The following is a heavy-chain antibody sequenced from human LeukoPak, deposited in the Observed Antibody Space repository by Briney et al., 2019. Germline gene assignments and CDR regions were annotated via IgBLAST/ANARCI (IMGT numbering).Heavy chain of an antibody. D-gene: IGHD3-22*01. Sequence: SETLSLNCTVSGDSINSYSWSWIRQPAGKGLEWIGRIYTSGSTNYNPSPKSRVTMSLDTSKNQFSLKVTSVTAADTAVYYCARGRKGRYDSSSYYYNYYMDVWGKGTTVTVSS. CDR2: IYTSGST. J-gene: IGHJ6*03. V-gene: IGHV4-4*07. CDR3: ARGRKGRYDSSSYYYNYYMDV. CDR1: GDSINSYS.